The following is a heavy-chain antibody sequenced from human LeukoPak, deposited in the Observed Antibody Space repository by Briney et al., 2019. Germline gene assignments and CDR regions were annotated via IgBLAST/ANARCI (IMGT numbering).Heavy chain of an antibody. CDR3: ARARLGMVRGVIITYYYGMDV. V-gene: IGHV4-34*01. CDR1: GGSFSGYY. CDR2: INHSGST. Sequence: PSETLSLTCAVYGGSFSGYYWSWIRQPPGKGLEWIGEINHSGSTNYNPSLKSRVTISVDTSKNQFSLKLSSVTAADTAVYYCARARLGMVRGVIITYYYGMDVWGQGTTVTVSS. D-gene: IGHD3-10*01. J-gene: IGHJ6*02.